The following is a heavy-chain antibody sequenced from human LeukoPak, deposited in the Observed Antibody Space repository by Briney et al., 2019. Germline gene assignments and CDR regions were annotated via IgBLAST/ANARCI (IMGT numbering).Heavy chain of an antibody. CDR3: ARLRGYSGYDLGDYFDY. J-gene: IGHJ4*02. CDR2: IIPIFGTA. V-gene: IGHV1-69*05. CDR1: RGTFSSYA. Sequence: SVKVSCKVSRGTFSSYAISWVRQAPGQGLEWMGRIIPIFGTANYAQKFQGRVTITTDESTSTAYMELSSLRSEDTAVYYCARLRGYSGYDLGDYFDYWGQGTLVTVSS. D-gene: IGHD5-12*01.